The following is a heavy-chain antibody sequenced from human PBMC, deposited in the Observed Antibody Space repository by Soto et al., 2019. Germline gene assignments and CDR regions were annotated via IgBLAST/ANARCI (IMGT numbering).Heavy chain of an antibody. D-gene: IGHD2-15*01. Sequence: QVQLVQSGAEVKKPGASVKVSCKASGYTFTSYYVQWVRQAPGHGLEWMGIINPNDDTTSYARKFQGRVTMTRDTSTSTVYMELSSLRSEDTAVYYCSVTAATKYYYYIMDVWGQGTTVTVSS. V-gene: IGHV1-46*01. CDR1: GYTFTSYY. J-gene: IGHJ6*02. CDR2: INPNDDTT. CDR3: SVTAATKYYYYIMDV.